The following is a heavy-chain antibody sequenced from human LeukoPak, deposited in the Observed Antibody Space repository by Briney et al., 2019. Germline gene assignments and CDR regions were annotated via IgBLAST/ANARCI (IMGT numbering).Heavy chain of an antibody. CDR3: AKDINSYGFTYFDY. Sequence: GGSLRLSCAASGFTFDDYAMHWVRQAPGKGLEWVSGISWNSGSIGYADSVKGRFTISRDNAKNSLYLQMNSLRAEDTALYYCAKDINSYGFTYFDYWGQGTLVTVSS. CDR2: ISWNSGSI. V-gene: IGHV3-9*01. D-gene: IGHD5-18*01. CDR1: GFTFDDYA. J-gene: IGHJ4*02.